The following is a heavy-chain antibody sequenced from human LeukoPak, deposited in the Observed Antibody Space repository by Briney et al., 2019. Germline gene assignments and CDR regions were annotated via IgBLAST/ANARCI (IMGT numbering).Heavy chain of an antibody. CDR2: TYYRSKWYN. CDR1: GDSVSSNRAA. J-gene: IGHJ4*02. V-gene: IGHV6-1*01. CDR3: ASTAAAGTGVYYFDY. D-gene: IGHD6-13*01. Sequence: SQTLSLTCAISGDSVSSNRAAWNWIRQSPSRSLEWLGRTYYRSKWYNDYAVSVKSRITINPDTSKNQFSLQLNSVTPEDTAVYYCASTAAAGTGVYYFDYWGQETLVTVSS.